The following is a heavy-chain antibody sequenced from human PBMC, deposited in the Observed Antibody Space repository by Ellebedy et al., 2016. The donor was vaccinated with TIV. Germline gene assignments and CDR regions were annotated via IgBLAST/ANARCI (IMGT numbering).Heavy chain of an antibody. V-gene: IGHV1-24*01. CDR2: FDREDGKT. J-gene: IGHJ5*02. Sequence: AASVKVSCKVSTYTLSKLSLHWVRQAPGKGLEWVGGFDREDGKTIYAQKFQGRVTITADKSTSIAYMELSSLRSEDTAVYYCAAGNDGGWFDPWGQGTLVTVSS. CDR1: TYTLSKLS. CDR3: AAGNDGGWFDP. D-gene: IGHD1-1*01.